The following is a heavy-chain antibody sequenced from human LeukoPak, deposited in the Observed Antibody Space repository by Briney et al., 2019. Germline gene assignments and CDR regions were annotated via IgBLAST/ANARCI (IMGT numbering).Heavy chain of an antibody. Sequence: SETLSLTCTVSGGSLSSLYWSWIRQPPGKGLEWIGHIYYSGTTSYNPSHKSRVTISVDTSKNQFSLTMNSVTAADTAVYYCVRERDGYNYGGFDYWGQGTLVTVSS. CDR3: VRERDGYNYGGFDY. J-gene: IGHJ4*02. V-gene: IGHV4-59*01. CDR2: IYYSGTT. CDR1: GGSLSSLY. D-gene: IGHD5-24*01.